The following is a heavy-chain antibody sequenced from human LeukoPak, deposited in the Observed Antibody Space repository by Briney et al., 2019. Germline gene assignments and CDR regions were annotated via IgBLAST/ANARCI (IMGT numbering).Heavy chain of an antibody. CDR1: GGSFSGYY. CDR2: INHSGST. CDR3: ARVGYCSSTSCYTWGWFDP. V-gene: IGHV4-34*01. Sequence: KPSETLSLTCAVYGGSFSGYYWSWIRKPPGKGLEWIGEINHSGSTNYNPSLKSRVTISVDTSKNQFSLKLSSVTAADTAVYYCARVGYCSSTSCYTWGWFDPWGQGTLVTVSS. D-gene: IGHD2-2*02. J-gene: IGHJ5*02.